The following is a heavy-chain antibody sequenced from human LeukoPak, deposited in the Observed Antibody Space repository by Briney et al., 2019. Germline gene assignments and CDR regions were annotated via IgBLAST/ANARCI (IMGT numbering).Heavy chain of an antibody. CDR2: IKQDGSEK. J-gene: IGHJ5*02. Sequence: GGSLRLSCAASGFTFSSYLMSWVRQAPGKGLEWVANIKQDGSEKYYVDSVKGRFTISRDNAKNSLYLQMNSLRAEDTAVYYCARAKGGTVTKWFDPWGQGTLVTVSS. CDR3: ARAKGGTVTKWFDP. D-gene: IGHD4-17*01. CDR1: GFTFSSYL. V-gene: IGHV3-7*01.